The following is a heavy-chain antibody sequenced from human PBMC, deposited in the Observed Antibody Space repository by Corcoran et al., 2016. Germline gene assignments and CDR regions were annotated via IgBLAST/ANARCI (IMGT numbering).Heavy chain of an antibody. V-gene: IGHV1-18*01. Sequence: QVQLVQSGAELKNPGASVKVSCQASGYTFTSYGISWVRHAPLQGLEWMGWISAYNGNTNYAQKLQGRVTMTTDTSTSTAYMELSSLRSEDTAVYYCAREKELVGATMAYFDYWGQGTLVTGSS. CDR1: GYTFTSYG. CDR3: AREKELVGATMAYFDY. J-gene: IGHJ4*02. CDR2: ISAYNGNT. D-gene: IGHD1-26*01.